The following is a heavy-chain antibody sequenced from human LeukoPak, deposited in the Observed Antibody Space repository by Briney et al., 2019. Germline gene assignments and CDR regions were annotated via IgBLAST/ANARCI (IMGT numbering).Heavy chain of an antibody. CDR1: GYTFTSYG. CDR2: ISAYNGNT. D-gene: IGHD3-22*01. V-gene: IGHV1-18*01. J-gene: IGHJ6*03. CDR3: ARDSLGYYDSSGYYPSNYYYYMDV. Sequence: GASVKVSCKASGYTFTSYGISWVRQALRQGLEWMGWISAYNGNTNYAQKPQGRVTMTTDTSTSTAYMELRSLRSDDTAVYYCARDSLGYYDSSGYYPSNYYYYMDVWGKGTTVTVSS.